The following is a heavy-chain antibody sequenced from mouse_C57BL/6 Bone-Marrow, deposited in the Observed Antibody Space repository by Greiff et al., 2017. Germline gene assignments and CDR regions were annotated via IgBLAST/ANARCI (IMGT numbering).Heavy chain of an antibody. CDR2: IDPSDSYT. D-gene: IGHD1-1*01. CDR3: AREDYYGSFYNFDY. J-gene: IGHJ2*01. CDR1: GYTFTSYW. V-gene: IGHV1-69*01. Sequence: QVQLQQSGAELVMPGASVKLSCKASGYTFTSYWMHWVKQRHGQGLEWIGEIDPSDSYTNYNQKFKGKSTLTVDKSSSTAYMQLSRLTSEDTAVYYSAREDYYGSFYNFDYWGQGTTLTVSS.